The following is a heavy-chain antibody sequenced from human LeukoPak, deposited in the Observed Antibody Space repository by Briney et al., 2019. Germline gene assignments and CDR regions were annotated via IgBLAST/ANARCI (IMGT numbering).Heavy chain of an antibody. CDR2: ISHNAETI. J-gene: IGHJ4*02. Sequence: GGSLRLSCAASGFTFSDYVMSWVRQAPGKGLEWVSYISHNAETIFYADFVKGRFTISRDNAKNSLYLQMNSLRAEDTAVYYCAKGHLREQWLGTHFDYWGQGTLVTVSS. CDR3: AKGHLREQWLGTHFDY. CDR1: GFTFSDYV. D-gene: IGHD6-19*01. V-gene: IGHV3-11*01.